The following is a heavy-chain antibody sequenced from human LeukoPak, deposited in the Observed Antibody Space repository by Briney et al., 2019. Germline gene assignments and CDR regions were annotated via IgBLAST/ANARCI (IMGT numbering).Heavy chain of an antibody. V-gene: IGHV4-34*01. CDR3: ARGTRDGYNSIFDY. Sequence: SETLSLTCAVYGGSFSGYHWRWIRQPPGKGLEWIGEINHSGSTNYNPSLKSRVTISVDTSKNQFSLKLSSVTAADTAVYYCARGTRDGYNSIFDYWGQGTLVTVSS. CDR1: GGSFSGYH. D-gene: IGHD5-24*01. CDR2: INHSGST. J-gene: IGHJ4*02.